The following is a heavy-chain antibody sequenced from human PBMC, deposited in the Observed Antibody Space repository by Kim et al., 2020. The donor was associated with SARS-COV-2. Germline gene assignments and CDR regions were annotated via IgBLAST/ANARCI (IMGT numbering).Heavy chain of an antibody. CDR1: GDSISSSSYY. Sequence: SETLSLTCTVSGDSISSSSYYWGWIRQPPGKGLEWIGSIYYSGITRYSPSLKSRLTISVDTSKNQFSLKLSSVTAADTAVYFCARHGGSSCCYPYSWFEPWRQETVDTLS. CDR2: IYYSGIT. D-gene: IGHD3-16*01. CDR3: ARHGGSSCCYPYSWFEP. J-gene: IGHJ5*02. V-gene: IGHV4-39*01.